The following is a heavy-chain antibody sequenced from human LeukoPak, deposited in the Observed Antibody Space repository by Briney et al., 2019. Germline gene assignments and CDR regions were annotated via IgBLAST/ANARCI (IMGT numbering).Heavy chain of an antibody. CDR2: ISYDGSNR. V-gene: IGHV3-30*18. CDR1: GLTFSSYG. J-gene: IGHJ1*01. CDR3: AKDPRTYSSGQGSYFQH. Sequence: GGSLRLSCAASGLTFSSYGMHWVRQAPGKGLEWVAVISYDGSNRYYADSVKGRFTISRDNSKNTLYLQMNSLRAEDTAVYYCAKDPRTYSSGQGSYFQHWGQGTLVTVSS. D-gene: IGHD6-19*01.